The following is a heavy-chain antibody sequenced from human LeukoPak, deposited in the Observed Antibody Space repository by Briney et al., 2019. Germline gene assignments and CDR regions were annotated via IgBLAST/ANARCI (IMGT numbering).Heavy chain of an antibody. CDR3: ASEAAAGGFDY. Sequence: PSETLSLNCTVSGGYISSGSYFWSWIRQPAGGGLEWIERIYTSGSTNYNPSLKSRVTISVDTSKNQFSLKLSSVTAADTAVYYCASEAAAGGFDYWGQGTLVTVSS. V-gene: IGHV4-61*02. CDR2: IYTSGST. CDR1: GGYISSGSYF. D-gene: IGHD6-13*01. J-gene: IGHJ4*02.